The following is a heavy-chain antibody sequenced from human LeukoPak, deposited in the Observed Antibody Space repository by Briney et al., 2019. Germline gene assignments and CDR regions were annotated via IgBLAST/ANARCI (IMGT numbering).Heavy chain of an antibody. V-gene: IGHV4-30-4*01. Sequence: PSQILSLTCTVSGGSISSGDYYWSWIRQPPGKGLEWIGYIYYSGSTYYNPSLKSRVTISVDTSKNQFSLKLSSVTAADTAVYYCATELRYLRYVDYWGQGTLVTVSS. CDR3: ATELRYLRYVDY. D-gene: IGHD4-17*01. CDR2: IYYSGST. J-gene: IGHJ4*02. CDR1: GGSISSGDYY.